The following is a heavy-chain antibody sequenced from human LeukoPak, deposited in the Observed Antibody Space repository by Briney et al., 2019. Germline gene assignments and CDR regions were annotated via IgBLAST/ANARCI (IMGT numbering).Heavy chain of an antibody. CDR3: ARVHGRYQRSPIYYFDY. Sequence: GGSLRLSCAASGFTFSSYAMHWVRQAPGKGLEWVSAISGSGGSTYYADSVKGRFTISRDNAKNSLYLQMNSLRAEDTAVYYCARVHGRYQRSPIYYFDYWGQGTLVTVSS. CDR1: GFTFSSYA. V-gene: IGHV3-21*01. D-gene: IGHD1-26*01. CDR2: ISGSGGST. J-gene: IGHJ4*02.